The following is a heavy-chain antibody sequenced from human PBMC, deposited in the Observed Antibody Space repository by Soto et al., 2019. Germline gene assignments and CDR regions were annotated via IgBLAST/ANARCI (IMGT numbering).Heavy chain of an antibody. D-gene: IGHD6-19*01. Sequence: SGPTLVNPPQTLTLTCTFSGFSLSTSGMRVSWIRQPPGKALEWLARIDWDDDKFYSTSLKTRLTISKDTSKNQVVLTMTNMDPVDTATYYCARTTKGYSSGWSNFDYWGQGTLVTV. V-gene: IGHV2-70*04. CDR2: IDWDDDK. J-gene: IGHJ4*02. CDR3: ARTTKGYSSGWSNFDY. CDR1: GFSLSTSGMR.